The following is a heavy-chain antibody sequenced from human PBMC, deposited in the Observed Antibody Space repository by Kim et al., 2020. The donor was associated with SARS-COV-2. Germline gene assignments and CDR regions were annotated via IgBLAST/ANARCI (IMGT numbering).Heavy chain of an antibody. J-gene: IGHJ6*02. D-gene: IGHD3-3*01. V-gene: IGHV3-48*02. CDR1: GFTFSSYS. CDR3: AIDSTLYDFRGGMDV. Sequence: GGSLRLSCAASGFTFSSYSMNWVRQAPGKGLEWVSYISSSSSTIYYADSVKGRFTISRDNAKNSLYLQMNSLRDEDTAVYYCAIDSTLYDFRGGMDVWGQGTTVTVSS. CDR2: ISSSSSTI.